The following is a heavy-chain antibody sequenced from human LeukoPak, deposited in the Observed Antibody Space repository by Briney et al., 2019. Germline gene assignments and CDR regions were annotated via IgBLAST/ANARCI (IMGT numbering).Heavy chain of an antibody. CDR2: ISSSSSTI. D-gene: IGHD3-3*01. V-gene: IGHV3-48*02. Sequence: PGGSLRLSCAASGFTVSSYSMNWVRQAPGKGLEWVSYISSSSSTIYYADSVKGRFTISRDNAKNSPYLQMNSLRDDGTAVYYCARDNSGHYNWGQGTLVTVSS. CDR3: ARDNSGHYN. CDR1: GFTVSSYS. J-gene: IGHJ4*02.